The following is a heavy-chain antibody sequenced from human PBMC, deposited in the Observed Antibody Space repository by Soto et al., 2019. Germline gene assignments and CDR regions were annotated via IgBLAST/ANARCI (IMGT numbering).Heavy chain of an antibody. V-gene: IGHV3-15*07. Sequence: GGSLSLSCAASGFPFSNAWMNWVRQAPGKGLEWVGRIKSKTDGGTTDYAAPVKGRFTISRDDSKNTLYLQMNSLKTEDTAVYYCTTDELRYLGGMDVWGQGTTVTVSS. CDR3: TTDELRYLGGMDV. CDR1: GFPFSNAW. CDR2: IKSKTDGGTT. D-gene: IGHD3-9*01. J-gene: IGHJ6*02.